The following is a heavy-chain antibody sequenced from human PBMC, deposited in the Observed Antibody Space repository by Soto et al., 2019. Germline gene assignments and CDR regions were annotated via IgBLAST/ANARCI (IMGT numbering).Heavy chain of an antibody. CDR3: ARREIQGPIDY. V-gene: IGHV4-28*01. CDR1: GYSISSSNW. J-gene: IGHJ4*02. D-gene: IGHD1-26*01. CDR2: IYYSGTT. Sequence: SETLSLTCAVAGYSISSSNWWGWIRQPPGKGLEWIGYIYYSGTTYYNPSLKSRVTMSVDTSKNQFSLKLTSVTAVDTAVYYCARREIQGPIDYWGQGTLVTVS.